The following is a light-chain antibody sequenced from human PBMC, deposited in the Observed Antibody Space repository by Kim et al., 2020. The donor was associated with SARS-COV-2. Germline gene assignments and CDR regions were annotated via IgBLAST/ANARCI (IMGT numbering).Light chain of an antibody. CDR1: SANIGNNY. CDR2: DNN. J-gene: IGLJ2*01. CDR3: GTWHNSLSPGGV. Sequence: NVTISCSGSSANIGNNYVSLYQQLPGAAPKLLIFDNNKRPSGIPDRFSGSKSGTSATLGITGLQTGDEADYYCGTWHNSLSPGGVFGGGTQLTVL. V-gene: IGLV1-51*01.